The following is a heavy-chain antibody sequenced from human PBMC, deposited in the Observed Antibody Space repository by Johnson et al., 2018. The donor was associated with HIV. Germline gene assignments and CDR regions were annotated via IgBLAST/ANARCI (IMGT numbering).Heavy chain of an antibody. CDR3: ARDQGVRRVVVFDDAFDV. CDR2: IYSGGST. CDR1: GFTVSSNY. J-gene: IGHJ3*01. Sequence: VQLVESGGGVVQPGGSLRLSCAASGFTVSSNYMSWVRQAPGKGLEWVSVIYSGGSTYYADSVKGRFTISRDNARTSLYLQMNSLRAEDTSVYYCARDQGVRRVVVFDDAFDVWGQGTMVTVSS. V-gene: IGHV3-66*01. D-gene: IGHD2-15*01.